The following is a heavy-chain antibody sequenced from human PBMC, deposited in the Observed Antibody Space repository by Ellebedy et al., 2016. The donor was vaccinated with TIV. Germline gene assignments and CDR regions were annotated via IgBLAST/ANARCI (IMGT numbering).Heavy chain of an antibody. CDR3: ARIWFGESYFDY. D-gene: IGHD3-10*01. CDR1: GFTFSSYA. J-gene: IGHJ4*02. Sequence: GGSLRLSCAASGFTFSSYAMHWVRQAPGKGLEWVAVISYDGSNEYYADSVKGRFTISRDNSKNTLYLQMNSLRAEDTAVYYCARIWFGESYFDYWGQGTLVTVSS. V-gene: IGHV3-30-3*01. CDR2: ISYDGSNE.